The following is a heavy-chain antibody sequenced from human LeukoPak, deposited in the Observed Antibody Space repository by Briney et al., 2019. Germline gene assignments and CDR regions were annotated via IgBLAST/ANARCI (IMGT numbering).Heavy chain of an antibody. V-gene: IGHV3-74*01. CDR3: ARDREDHVDTADY. J-gene: IGHJ4*02. Sequence: GGSLRLSCAASGFTFSGYWMHWVRQAPGKGLVWVSRINSDGSSTSYADSVKGRFTISRDNAKNTLYLQMNSLRAEDTAVYYCARDREDHVDTADYWGKGTLVTVSS. D-gene: IGHD5-18*01. CDR1: GFTFSGYW. CDR2: INSDGSST.